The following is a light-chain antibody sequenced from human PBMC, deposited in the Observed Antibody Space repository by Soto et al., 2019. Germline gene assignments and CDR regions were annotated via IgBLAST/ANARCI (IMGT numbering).Light chain of an antibody. V-gene: IGKV1-39*01. CDR1: QSITHF. CDR3: QQSYTTPRLS. J-gene: IGKJ4*01. CDR2: AAS. Sequence: DIQMTQSPSSLSASIGDKLTISCRANQSITHFLNWYQKKPGEVPKLLIYAASRLQSGVPSRFSGSGSVTDFALTINSLQPEDFATYYCQQSYTTPRLSFGGGTRV.